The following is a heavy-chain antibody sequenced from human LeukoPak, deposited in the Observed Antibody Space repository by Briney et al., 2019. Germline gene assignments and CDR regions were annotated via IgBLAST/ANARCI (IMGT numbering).Heavy chain of an antibody. V-gene: IGHV3-64*01. CDR1: GFTFSSYA. CDR3: ARGAAAGTFWFDY. J-gene: IGHJ4*02. CDR2: ISSNGGST. D-gene: IGHD6-13*01. Sequence: GGSLRLSCAASGFTFSSYAMHWVRQAPGKGLEYVSAISSNGGSTYYANSVKGRFTISRDNSKNTLYLQMGGLRAEDMAVYYCARGAAAGTFWFDYWGQGTLITVSS.